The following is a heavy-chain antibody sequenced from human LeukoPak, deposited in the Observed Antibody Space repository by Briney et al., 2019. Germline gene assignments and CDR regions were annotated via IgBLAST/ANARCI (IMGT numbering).Heavy chain of an antibody. V-gene: IGHV3-30*02. Sequence: GGSLRLSCAASGFTFSSYGMHWVRQAPGKGLEWVAVIWYDGSNKYYADSVKGRFTISRDNSKNTLYLQMNSLRAEDTAVYYCAKDLKSPRLGAFDIWGQGTMVTVSS. D-gene: IGHD3-9*01. CDR2: IWYDGSNK. CDR3: AKDLKSPRLGAFDI. CDR1: GFTFSSYG. J-gene: IGHJ3*02.